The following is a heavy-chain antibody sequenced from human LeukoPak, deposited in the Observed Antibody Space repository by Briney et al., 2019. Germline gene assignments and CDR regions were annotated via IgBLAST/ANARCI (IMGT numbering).Heavy chain of an antibody. CDR2: ISSSSSYI. V-gene: IGHV3-21*01. CDR3: ARDNYDILTGYYVGY. J-gene: IGHJ4*02. CDR1: GFTFSNYA. D-gene: IGHD3-9*01. Sequence: PGGSLRLSCAASGFTFSNYAMSWVRQAPGKGLEWVSSISSSSSYIYYADSVKGRFTISRDNAKNSLYLQMNSLRAEDTAVYYCARDNYDILTGYYVGYWGQGTLVTVSS.